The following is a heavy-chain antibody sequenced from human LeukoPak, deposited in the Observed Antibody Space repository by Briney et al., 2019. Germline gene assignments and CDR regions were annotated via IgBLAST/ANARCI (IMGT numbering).Heavy chain of an antibody. CDR1: GYTFTSYY. CDR3: ARGGITIFGVVIISDWFDP. V-gene: IGHV1-46*01. D-gene: IGHD3-3*01. CDR2: INPSGGST. Sequence: GASVKVSCKASGYTFTSYYMHWVRQAPVQGLEWMGIINPSGGSTSYAQKFQGRVTMTRDMSTSTVYMELSSLRSEDTAVYYCARGGITIFGVVIISDWFDPWGQGTLVTVSS. J-gene: IGHJ5*02.